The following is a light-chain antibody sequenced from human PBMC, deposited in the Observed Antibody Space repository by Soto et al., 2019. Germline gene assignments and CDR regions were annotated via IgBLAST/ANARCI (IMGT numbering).Light chain of an antibody. Sequence: QSVLTQPASVSGSPGQSITISCTGTSSDVGGYNYVSWYQQHPGKAPKLMIYDVSNRPSGVSNRFSGSKSGNTASLTISGLQAEDEADYYCSTYTSCSARVFGGGTQLTVL. CDR2: DVS. J-gene: IGLJ2*01. CDR3: STYTSCSARV. V-gene: IGLV2-14*01. CDR1: SSDVGGYNY.